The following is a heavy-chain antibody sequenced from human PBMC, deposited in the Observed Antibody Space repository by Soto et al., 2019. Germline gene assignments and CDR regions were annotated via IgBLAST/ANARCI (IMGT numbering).Heavy chain of an antibody. CDR3: GAYRNQGDACDI. CDR2: IIPIFGTA. CDR1: GGTFSSYA. V-gene: IGHV1-69*06. J-gene: IGHJ3*02. D-gene: IGHD2-2*01. Sequence: GASVKVSCKASGGTFSSYAISWVRQAPGQGLEWMGGIIPIFGTANYAQKFQGRVTITADKSTSTAYMELSSLRSEDTAVYYCGAYRNQGDACDIWGQGTMVTVSS.